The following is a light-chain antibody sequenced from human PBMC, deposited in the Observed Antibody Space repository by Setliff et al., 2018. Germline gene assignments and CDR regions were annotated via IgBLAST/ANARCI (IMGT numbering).Light chain of an antibody. Sequence: QSVLTQPASVSGSPGQSITISCTGTSNDVGGYNYVSWYQQYPNKAPELMIYDVNNRPSGLSNRFSGSKSGNTASLTISGLQAEDEADYYCSSYTATGTVAFGGGTKVTV. CDR1: SNDVGGYNY. J-gene: IGLJ2*01. CDR3: SSYTATGTVA. V-gene: IGLV2-14*01. CDR2: DVN.